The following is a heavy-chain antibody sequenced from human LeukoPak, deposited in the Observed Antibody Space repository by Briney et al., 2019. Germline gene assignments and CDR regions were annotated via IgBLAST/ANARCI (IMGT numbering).Heavy chain of an antibody. CDR1: GYTFTGYY. Sequence: GASVKVSCKASGYTFTGYYMHWVRQAPGQGLEWMGLINPNSGGTNYAQKFQGRVTMTRDTSSSTAYMELSRLRSDDTAVYYCASSVVPAANDAFDIWGQGTMVTVSS. CDR2: INPNSGGT. CDR3: ASSVVPAANDAFDI. D-gene: IGHD2-2*01. V-gene: IGHV1-2*02. J-gene: IGHJ3*02.